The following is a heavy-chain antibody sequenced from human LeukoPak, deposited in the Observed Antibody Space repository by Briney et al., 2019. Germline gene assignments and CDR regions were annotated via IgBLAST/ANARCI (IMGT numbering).Heavy chain of an antibody. CDR1: GGSISSSSYY. CDR2: IYYSGST. CDR3: ARGRYCSSTSCAKEDAFDI. V-gene: IGHV4-39*07. Sequence: SETLSLTCTVSGGSISSSSYYWGWIRQPPGKGLEWIGSIYYSGSTYYNPSLKSRVTISVDTSKNQFSLKLSSVTAADTAVYYCARGRYCSSTSCAKEDAFDIWGQGTMVTVSS. J-gene: IGHJ3*02. D-gene: IGHD2-2*01.